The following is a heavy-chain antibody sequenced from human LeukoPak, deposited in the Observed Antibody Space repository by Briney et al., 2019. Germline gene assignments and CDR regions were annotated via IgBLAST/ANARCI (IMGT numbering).Heavy chain of an antibody. V-gene: IGHV3-23*01. Sequence: GGSLRLSCAASGFTFSTYAMSWVRQAPGKGLEWVSGISGSGGTTYYADSVKGRFTISRDNAKNSLYLQMNSLRAEDTAVYYCARDANWFDPWGQGTLVTVSS. CDR2: ISGSGGTT. CDR3: ARDANWFDP. CDR1: GFTFSTYA. J-gene: IGHJ5*02.